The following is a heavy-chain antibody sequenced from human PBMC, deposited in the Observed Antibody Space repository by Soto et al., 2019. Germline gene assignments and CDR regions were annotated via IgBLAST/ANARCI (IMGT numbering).Heavy chain of an antibody. Sequence: PGESLKISCKGSGYSFTSYWISWVRQMPGKGLEWMWRIDPSDSYTNYSPSFQGQVTISADKSISTAYLQWSSLKASDTAMYYCGSSSVLYYYYGMDVWGQGTTVTVSS. D-gene: IGHD2-2*01. CDR1: GYSFTSYW. J-gene: IGHJ6*02. CDR3: GSSSVLYYYYGMDV. V-gene: IGHV5-10-1*04. CDR2: IDPSDSYT.